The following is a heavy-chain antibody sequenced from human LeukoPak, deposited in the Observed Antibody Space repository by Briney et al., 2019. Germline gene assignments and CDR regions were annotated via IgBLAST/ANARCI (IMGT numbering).Heavy chain of an antibody. J-gene: IGHJ4*02. D-gene: IGHD3-22*01. Sequence: PGRSLRLSCAASGFTFSSYGMHWVRQAPGKGLEWVAVIWYDGTDKYYSDSVKGRFTISRDNSKNTLYLQMNSLRAEDTAVYYCVRVDSNGYYWTFEYWGQGTLVTVSS. V-gene: IGHV3-33*01. CDR2: IWYDGTDK. CDR1: GFTFSSYG. CDR3: VRVDSNGYYWTFEY.